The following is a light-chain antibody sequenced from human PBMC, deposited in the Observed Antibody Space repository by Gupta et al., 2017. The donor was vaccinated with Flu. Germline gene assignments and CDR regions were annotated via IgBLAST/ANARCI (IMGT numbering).Light chain of an antibody. CDR1: QSVSSY. V-gene: IGKV3-11*01. CDR2: DAS. J-gene: IGKJ3*01. CDR3: QQRSNGPPRVT. Sequence: ELVLTQSPATLSLSPGERATLSCRASQSVSSYLAWYQQKPGQAPRLLIYDASNRATGIPARFSGSGSGTDFTLTISSLEPEDFAVYYCQQRSNGPPRVTFGPGTKVDIK.